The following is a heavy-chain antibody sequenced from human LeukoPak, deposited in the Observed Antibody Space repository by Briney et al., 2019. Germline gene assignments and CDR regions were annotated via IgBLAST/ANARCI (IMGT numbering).Heavy chain of an antibody. V-gene: IGHV3-7*01. D-gene: IGHD6-13*01. CDR3: VREASGGSKGVSGIFDI. CDR1: GFSFRTYW. J-gene: IGHJ3*02. Sequence: PGGSLRLSCAASGFSFRTYWMSWVRQAPGKGLEWVASIKRDASEKYYVDSVKGRFTISRDNAKNSLYLQMNSLRAEDTAVYYCVREASGGSKGVSGIFDIWGQGTMVTVSS. CDR2: IKRDASEK.